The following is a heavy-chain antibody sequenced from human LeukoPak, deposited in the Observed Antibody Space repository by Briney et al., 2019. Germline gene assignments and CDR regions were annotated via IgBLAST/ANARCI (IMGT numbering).Heavy chain of an antibody. J-gene: IGHJ4*02. CDR1: GFTLGDYT. V-gene: IGHV3-49*04. CDR2: IRSKAYGGTT. Sequence: GRSLRLSCTVSGFTLGDYTMNWVRQAPGKGLEWVGFIRSKAYGGTTEYAASVKGRFTISRDDSKSIAYLQMNSLKTEDTAVYYCSRGRGYGAFWGQGTLVTVSS. CDR3: SRGRGYGAF. D-gene: IGHD4/OR15-4a*01.